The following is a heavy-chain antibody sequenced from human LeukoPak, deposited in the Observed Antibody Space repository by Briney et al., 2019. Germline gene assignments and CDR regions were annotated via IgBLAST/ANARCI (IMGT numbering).Heavy chain of an antibody. Sequence: GGSLRLSCAASGFTFSSYSINWVRQAPGKGLEWVSYIRSSSSTIYYADSVKGRFTIPTDNANNSLYLQMNSLRAEDTAVYYCARGARTYYYGSGSYSPGGYWGQGTLVTVSS. CDR2: IRSSSSTI. D-gene: IGHD3-10*01. J-gene: IGHJ4*02. CDR3: ARGARTYYYGSGSYSPGGY. CDR1: GFTFSSYS. V-gene: IGHV3-48*01.